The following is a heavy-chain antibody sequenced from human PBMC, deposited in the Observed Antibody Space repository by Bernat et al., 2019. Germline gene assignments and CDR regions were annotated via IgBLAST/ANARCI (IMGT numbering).Heavy chain of an antibody. CDR1: GFSFSSYW. CDR3: ARDFKDFDY. J-gene: IGHJ4*02. CDR2: IRKDGNEK. V-gene: IGHV3-7*04. Sequence: EVQLVESGGGLVQPGGSLRLSCAAPGFSFSSYWMTWVRQAPGKGLVWVANIRKDGNEKYLVDSVKGRFTISRDNGKNSLYLQMSSLRAEDTAVYYCARDFKDFDYWGQGTLVTVSS.